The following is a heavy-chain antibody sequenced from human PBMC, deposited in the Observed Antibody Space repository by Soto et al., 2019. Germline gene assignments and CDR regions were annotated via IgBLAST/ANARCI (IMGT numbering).Heavy chain of an antibody. V-gene: IGHV3-33*01. D-gene: IGHD2-21*02. J-gene: IGHJ5*02. CDR1: GFTFNTYG. Sequence: QVQLVESGGGVVQPGRSLRLSCAASGFTFNTYGMHWVRQAPGKGLEWVAVIWYDEDNKYYADSVKGRFTISRDNSKNTLDLQVKSMSGEDTAVYYCARDKGGGAVVPASWGQGTLVTVSS. CDR3: ARDKGGGAVVPAS. CDR2: IWYDEDNK.